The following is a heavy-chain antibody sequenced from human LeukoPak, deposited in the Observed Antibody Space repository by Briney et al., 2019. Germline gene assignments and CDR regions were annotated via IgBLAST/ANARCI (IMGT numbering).Heavy chain of an antibody. CDR1: GGSISSYY. D-gene: IGHD6-13*01. Sequence: SETLSLTCTVSGGSISSYYWSWIRQPPGKGLEWIGYIYYSGSTNYNPSLVGRVTISIDTSKNQFSLRLSSVTAADTAVYFCARLNWVPGSTWPKIDYWGQGSLITVSS. CDR3: ARLNWVPGSTWPKIDY. CDR2: IYYSGST. V-gene: IGHV4-59*08. J-gene: IGHJ4*02.